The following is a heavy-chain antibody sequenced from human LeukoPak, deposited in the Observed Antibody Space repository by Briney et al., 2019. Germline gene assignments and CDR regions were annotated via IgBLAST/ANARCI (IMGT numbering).Heavy chain of an antibody. J-gene: IGHJ4*02. CDR2: INPNSGGT. CDR3: AREYRMVRGVIGY. CDR1: GYTFTGYY. D-gene: IGHD3-10*01. Sequence: ASVKVSCKASGYTFTGYYMHWVRQAPGRGLEWMGWINPNSGGTNYAQKFQGRVTMTRDTSISTAYMELSRLRSDDTAVYYCAREYRMVRGVIGYRGQGTLVTVSS. V-gene: IGHV1-2*02.